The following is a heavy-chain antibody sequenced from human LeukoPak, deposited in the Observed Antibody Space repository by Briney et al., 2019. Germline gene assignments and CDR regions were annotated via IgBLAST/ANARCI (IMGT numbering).Heavy chain of an antibody. CDR1: GFTFSSYA. CDR3: AKVVFGSTLGAFDI. CDR2: ISGSGGST. V-gene: IGHV3-23*01. D-gene: IGHD2-2*01. Sequence: QTGGSLRLSCAASGFTFSSYAMSWVRQAPGKGLEWVSAISGSGGSTYYADSVKGRFTISRDNSKNTLYLQTNSLRAEDTAVYYCAKVVFGSTLGAFDIWGQGTMVTVSS. J-gene: IGHJ3*02.